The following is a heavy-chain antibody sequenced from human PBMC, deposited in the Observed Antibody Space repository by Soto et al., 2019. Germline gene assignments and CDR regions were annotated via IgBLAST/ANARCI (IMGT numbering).Heavy chain of an antibody. J-gene: IGHJ4*02. V-gene: IGHV3-23*01. Sequence: GALRLSCAASGFTFSNYAMNWVRQAPGKGLEWVSGITGSSGRTFYADSVKGRFTISRDNSKNTVYLQMNSVRADDTAVYYCAKEYTSTSRGSFDYWGQGALVTVSS. CDR1: GFTFSNYA. D-gene: IGHD1-26*01. CDR2: ITGSSGRT. CDR3: AKEYTSTSRGSFDY.